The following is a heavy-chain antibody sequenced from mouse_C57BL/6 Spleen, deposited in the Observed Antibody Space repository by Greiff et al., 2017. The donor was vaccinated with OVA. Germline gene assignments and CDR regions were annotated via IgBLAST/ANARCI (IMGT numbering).Heavy chain of an antibody. CDR1: GFTFSSYG. J-gene: IGHJ1*03. CDR3: ARHEGRYFDV. D-gene: IGHD3-3*01. V-gene: IGHV5-6*01. Sequence: EVQVVESGGDLVKPGGSLKLSCAASGFTFSSYGMSWVRQTPDKRLEWVATISSGGSYTYYPDSVKGRFTISRDNAKNTLYLQMSSLKSEDTAMYYCARHEGRYFDVWGTGTTVTVSS. CDR2: ISSGGSYT.